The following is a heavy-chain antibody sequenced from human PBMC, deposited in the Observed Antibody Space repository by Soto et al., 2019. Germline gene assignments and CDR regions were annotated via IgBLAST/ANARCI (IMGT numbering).Heavy chain of an antibody. CDR2: IYIGGST. Sequence: GSLRLHCAASGFCVSSGYIDWVRQAPGKGLEWVSLIYIGGSTNYSYSVKGRFTISRDHSKNTLYLQINSLRAEDTAVYSWARVYCGYPSWFDPWGQGTLVPVSS. D-gene: IGHD3-10*01. J-gene: IGHJ5*02. V-gene: IGHV3-53*01. CDR1: GFCVSSGY. CDR3: ARVYCGYPSWFDP.